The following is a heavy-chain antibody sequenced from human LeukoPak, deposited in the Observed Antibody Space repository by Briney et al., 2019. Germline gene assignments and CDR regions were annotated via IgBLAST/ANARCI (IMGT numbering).Heavy chain of an antibody. CDR1: GFTFSNYA. D-gene: IGHD1-26*01. CDR3: AARRGTDYPFDY. V-gene: IGHV3-23*01. J-gene: IGHJ4*02. Sequence: GSLRLSCAASGFTFSNYAMSWVRQAPGKGPEWVSHISGSGGGTYYADSVKGRFTISRDNSKNTLYLQMNSLRAEDTAVYYCAARRGTDYPFDYWGQGTLVTVSS. CDR2: ISGSGGGT.